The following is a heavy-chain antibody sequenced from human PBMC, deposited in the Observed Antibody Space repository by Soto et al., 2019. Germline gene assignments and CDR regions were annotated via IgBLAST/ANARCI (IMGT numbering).Heavy chain of an antibody. J-gene: IGHJ6*02. V-gene: IGHV1-8*01. CDR1: GYTFTSYD. D-gene: IGHD6-13*01. CDR2: MNPNSGNT. Sequence: QVQLVQSGAEVKKPGASVKVSCKASGYTFTSYDINWVRQATGQGLEWMGWMNPNSGNTGYAQKFQGRVTMTRNTSISTAYMELSSLRSEDTAVYYCARAPQIAAAGEWYYGMDVWGQGTTVTVSS. CDR3: ARAPQIAAAGEWYYGMDV.